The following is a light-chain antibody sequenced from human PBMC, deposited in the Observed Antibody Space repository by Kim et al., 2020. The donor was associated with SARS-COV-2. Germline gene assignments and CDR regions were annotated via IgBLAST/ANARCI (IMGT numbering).Light chain of an antibody. V-gene: IGLV3-19*01. Sequence: VALGQTVRITCQGDNLRKYHASWYQQKPGQAPVLVLYGRNNRPSGISDRFSGSSSGNTASLTITATHAEDEADYYCHCRDNNGDHPFGGGTKVTVL. J-gene: IGLJ2*01. CDR1: NLRKYH. CDR3: HCRDNNGDHP. CDR2: GRN.